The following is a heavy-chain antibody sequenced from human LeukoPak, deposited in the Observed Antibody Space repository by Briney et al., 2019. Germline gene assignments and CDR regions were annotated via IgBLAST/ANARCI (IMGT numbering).Heavy chain of an antibody. CDR1: GFTFSSYG. CDR2: ISGSGGST. V-gene: IGHV3-23*01. D-gene: IGHD3-9*01. J-gene: IGHJ4*02. Sequence: PGGSLRLSCAASGFTFSSYGMSWVRQAPGKGLEWVSAISGSGGSTYYADSVKGRFTISRDNSKNTLYLQMNSLRAEDTAVYYCAKGANLRYFDWLHFDYWGQGTLVTVSS. CDR3: AKGANLRYFDWLHFDY.